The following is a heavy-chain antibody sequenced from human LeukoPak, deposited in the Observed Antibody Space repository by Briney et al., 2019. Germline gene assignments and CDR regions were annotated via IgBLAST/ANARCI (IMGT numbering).Heavy chain of an antibody. CDR3: AKVRGVGTHIWLLPWDL. D-gene: IGHD2-21*02. CDR1: GFTFHTYA. Sequence: GGSLRLSCAASGFTFHTYAMAWVRQTPGKGLEWVSSISGGGGGTYYAPSVKGRFTVSRDNANHPLYLQMNGLTAAATAFYYCAKVRGVGTHIWLLPWDLWGQGTLVSVSS. J-gene: IGHJ1*01. CDR2: ISGGGGGT. V-gene: IGHV3-23*01.